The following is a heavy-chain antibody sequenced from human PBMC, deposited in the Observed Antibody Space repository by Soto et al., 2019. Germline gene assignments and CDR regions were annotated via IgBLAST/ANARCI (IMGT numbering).Heavy chain of an antibody. D-gene: IGHD6-19*01. J-gene: IGHJ4*02. CDR3: TRHMSPNIAVAGT. CDR1: GFTCGSYA. Sequence: PGGSLRLSCSASGFTCGSYAMHWVRQAPGKGLEYVSAISSSGDNTYYPDSVKGGFTISRDNSKNTLYLQMSSLRVEDTAVYYCTRHMSPNIAVAGTWGQGTQVTVSS. V-gene: IGHV3-64D*08. CDR2: ISSSGDNT.